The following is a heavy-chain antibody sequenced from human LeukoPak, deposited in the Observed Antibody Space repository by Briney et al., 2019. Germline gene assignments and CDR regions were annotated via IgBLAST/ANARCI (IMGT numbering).Heavy chain of an antibody. CDR2: IIPIFGTA. CDR3: ARDRIAVAGKPFDY. J-gene: IGHJ4*02. CDR1: GGTFSSYA. Sequence: SVKVSCKASGGTFSSYAISWVRQAPGQGLEWMGRIIPIFGTANYAQKFQGRVTITTDESTSTAYMELSSLRSEDTAVYYCARDRIAVAGKPFDYWGQGTPVTVSS. V-gene: IGHV1-69*05. D-gene: IGHD6-19*01.